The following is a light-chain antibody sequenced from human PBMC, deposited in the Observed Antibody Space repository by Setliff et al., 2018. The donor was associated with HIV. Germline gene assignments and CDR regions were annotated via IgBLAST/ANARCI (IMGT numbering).Light chain of an antibody. CDR3: CSNTGSNTYV. Sequence: QSVLTQPASVSGSPGQSITISCSGTRNDVGRYDLVSWYHQHPGKAPKLMIYQASRRPSGVSNRFSASKSGNTASLTISGLQAEDEADYYCCSNTGSNTYVFGTGTKVTVL. V-gene: IGLV2-23*01. CDR2: QAS. CDR1: RNDVGRYDL. J-gene: IGLJ1*01.